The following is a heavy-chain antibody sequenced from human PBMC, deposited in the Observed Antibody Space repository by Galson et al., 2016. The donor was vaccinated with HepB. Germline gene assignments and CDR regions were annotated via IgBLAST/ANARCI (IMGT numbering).Heavy chain of an antibody. CDR3: GRQGSSAGELYYYYGMDV. V-gene: IGHV5-10-1*01. CDR1: GYSFSTYW. D-gene: IGHD2-15*01. J-gene: IGHJ6*02. CDR2: IDPSDSYT. Sequence: SGAEVKKPGESLRISCKDSGYSFSTYWIIWVRQMPGKGLEWMGRIDPSDSYTTYSPSFQGHVTIPADKSISTAYLQWCSLKASDTGIYYCGRQGSSAGELYYYYGMDVWGQGTTVTVSS.